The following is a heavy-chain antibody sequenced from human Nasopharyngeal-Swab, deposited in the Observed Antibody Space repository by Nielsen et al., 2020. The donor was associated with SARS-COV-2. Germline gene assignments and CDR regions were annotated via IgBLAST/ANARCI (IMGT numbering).Heavy chain of an antibody. CDR1: GDSVSSNSAA. CDR3: ARDDWNYGVRAFDI. V-gene: IGHV6-1*01. J-gene: IGHJ3*02. CDR2: TYYRSKWYN. Sequence: SDTLSLTCALSGDSVSSNSAAWNWIRQSPSRGLEWLGRTYYRSKWYNDYAVSVKSRITINPDTSKNQFSLQLNSVTPEDTAVYYCARDDWNYGVRAFDIWGQGTMVTVSS. D-gene: IGHD1-7*01.